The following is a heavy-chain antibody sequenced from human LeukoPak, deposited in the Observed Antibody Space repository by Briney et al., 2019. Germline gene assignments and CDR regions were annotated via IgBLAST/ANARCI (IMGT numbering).Heavy chain of an antibody. CDR2: IWYDGSNK. Sequence: PGRSLRLSCAASGFTFSSYGMHWVRQAPGKGLEWVAVIWYDGSNKYYADSVKGRFTISRDNSKNTLYLQMNSLRAEDTAVYYCAKDRTGYYDSSGYHGNYWGQGTLVTVSS. V-gene: IGHV3-33*06. CDR1: GFTFSSYG. CDR3: AKDRTGYYDSSGYHGNY. J-gene: IGHJ4*02. D-gene: IGHD3-22*01.